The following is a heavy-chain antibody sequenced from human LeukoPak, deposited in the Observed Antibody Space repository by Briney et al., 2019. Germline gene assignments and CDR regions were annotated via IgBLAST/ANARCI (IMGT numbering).Heavy chain of an antibody. J-gene: IGHJ4*02. D-gene: IGHD5-18*01. Sequence: PSETLSLTCTVSGGSISSSSYYWGWIRQPPGKGLEWIGSIYYSGSTYYNPSLKSRVTISVDTSKNQFSLKLSSVTAADTAVYYCIQKYTAMGRRYYFDYWGQGTLVTVSS. CDR1: GGSISSSSYY. CDR3: IQKYTAMGRRYYFDY. V-gene: IGHV4-39*07. CDR2: IYYSGST.